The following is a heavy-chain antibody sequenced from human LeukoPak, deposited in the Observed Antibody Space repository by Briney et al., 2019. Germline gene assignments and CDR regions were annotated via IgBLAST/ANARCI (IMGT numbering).Heavy chain of an antibody. CDR2: IIPIFGTA. D-gene: IGHD5-24*01. CDR1: GGTFSSYA. V-gene: IGHV1-69*13. CDR3: ARMEMATAIFDY. J-gene: IGHJ4*02. Sequence: GASVKVSCKASGGTFSSYAISWVRQAPGQGLEWMGGIIPIFGTANYAQKFQGRVTIIADESTSTAYMELSSLRSDDTAMYYCARMEMATAIFDYWGQGTLVTVSS.